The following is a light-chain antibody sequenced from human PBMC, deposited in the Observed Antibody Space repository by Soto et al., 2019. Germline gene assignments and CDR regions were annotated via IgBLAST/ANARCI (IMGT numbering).Light chain of an antibody. V-gene: IGKV1-33*01. CDR3: QQYDYLPF. J-gene: IGKJ4*01. CDR2: DAS. Sequence: DIQMPQSPSSLSASVGDRVTITCQASQDISNYLNWYQQKPGKAPKLLIYDASNLETGVPSRFSGSGSGTDFTFTISSLQPEDIATYYCQQYDYLPFFGGGTKVEIK. CDR1: QDISNY.